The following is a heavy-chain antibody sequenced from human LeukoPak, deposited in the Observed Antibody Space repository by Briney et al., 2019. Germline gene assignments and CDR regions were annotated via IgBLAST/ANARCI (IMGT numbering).Heavy chain of an antibody. CDR3: TTEMVTSGGVILHPEFDP. J-gene: IGHJ5*02. V-gene: IGHV3-15*01. CDR2: IKSKTDGGTT. CDR1: GFTFSNAW. Sequence: GGPLRLSCAASGFTFSNAWMSWVRQAPGKGLEWVGRIKSKTDGGTTDYAAPVKGRFTISRDDSKNTLYLQMNSLKTEDTAVYYCTTEMVTSGGVILHPEFDPWGQGTLVTVSS. D-gene: IGHD3-16*01.